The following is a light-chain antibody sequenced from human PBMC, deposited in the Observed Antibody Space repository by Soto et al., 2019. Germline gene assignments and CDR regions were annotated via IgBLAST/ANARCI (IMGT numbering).Light chain of an antibody. Sequence: QSVLTQPPSASGSPGQSVTISWTGTSSDVGGYNYVSWYQQHPGKAPKLMIYEVSKRPSGVPDRFSGSKSGNTASLTVSGLQAEDEADYYCSSYAGSNYVFGTGTKVTVL. CDR2: EVS. CDR1: SSDVGGYNY. J-gene: IGLJ1*01. V-gene: IGLV2-8*01. CDR3: SSYAGSNYV.